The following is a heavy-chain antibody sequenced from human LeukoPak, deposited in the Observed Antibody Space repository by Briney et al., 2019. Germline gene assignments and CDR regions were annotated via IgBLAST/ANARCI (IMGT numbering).Heavy chain of an antibody. CDR3: AKATVLAYYGMDV. V-gene: IGHV3-30*18. CDR1: GFTFSSYG. J-gene: IGHJ6*02. CDR2: ISYDGSNK. D-gene: IGHD4-11*01. Sequence: GRSLRLSCAASGFTFSSYGMHWVRQAPGKELEWVAVISYDGSNKYYADSVKGRFTISRDNSKNTLYLQMNSLRAEDTAVYYCAKATVLAYYGMDVWGQGTTVTVSS.